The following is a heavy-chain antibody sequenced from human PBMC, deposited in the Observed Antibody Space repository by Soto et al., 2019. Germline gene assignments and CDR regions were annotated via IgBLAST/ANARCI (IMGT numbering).Heavy chain of an antibody. D-gene: IGHD2-21*02. Sequence: PVKVSCKASGGTFSSYAISWVRQAPGQGLEWMGGIIPIFGTANYAQKFQGRVTITADKSTSTAYMELSSLRSEDTAVYYCASPGRIVVVTAGAFDIWGQGTTVTVSS. J-gene: IGHJ3*02. CDR3: ASPGRIVVVTAGAFDI. V-gene: IGHV1-69*06. CDR1: GGTFSSYA. CDR2: IIPIFGTA.